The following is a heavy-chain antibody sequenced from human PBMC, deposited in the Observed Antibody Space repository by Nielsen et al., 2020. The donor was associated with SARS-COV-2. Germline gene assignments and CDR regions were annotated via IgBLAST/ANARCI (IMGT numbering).Heavy chain of an antibody. V-gene: IGHV3-74*01. CDR1: AFTFSTYW. CDR2: INSDGSST. D-gene: IGHD6-13*01. Sequence: GGSLRLSCAASAFTFSTYWMHWVRQAPGKGLVWVSRINSDGSSTSYADSVKGRFTISRDNSKNTLYLQMSSLRAEDTAVYYCVKGLGYGSSWGWFLHWGQGTLVTVSS. J-gene: IGHJ1*01. CDR3: VKGLGYGSSWGWFLH.